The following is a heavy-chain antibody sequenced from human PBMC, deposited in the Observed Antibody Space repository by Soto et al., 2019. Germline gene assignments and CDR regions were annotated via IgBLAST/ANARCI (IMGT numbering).Heavy chain of an antibody. V-gene: IGHV3-7*01. Sequence: GGSLRLSCAASGFTFSSYWMSWVRQAPGKGLEWVANIKQDGSEKYYVDSVKGRFTISRDNAKNSLYLQMNSLRAEDTAVYYCARASSYGYGDYPYYYYYMDVWGKGTTVTVSS. CDR3: ARASSYGYGDYPYYYYYMDV. J-gene: IGHJ6*03. D-gene: IGHD4-17*01. CDR1: GFTFSSYW. CDR2: IKQDGSEK.